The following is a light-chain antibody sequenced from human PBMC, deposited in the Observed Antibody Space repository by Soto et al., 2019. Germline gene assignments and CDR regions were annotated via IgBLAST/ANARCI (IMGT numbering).Light chain of an antibody. CDR1: QDISNY. J-gene: IGKJ5*01. V-gene: IGKV1-33*01. CDR3: QQYDSRPIT. CDR2: DAS. Sequence: DIQMTQSPSSLSASLGDRVTFTCQASQDISNYLSWYQHKLGKAPKLLVYDASDLESGVPGRFSASGSGTHFALTISNLQPEDCATYFFQQYDSRPITFGQGTRL.